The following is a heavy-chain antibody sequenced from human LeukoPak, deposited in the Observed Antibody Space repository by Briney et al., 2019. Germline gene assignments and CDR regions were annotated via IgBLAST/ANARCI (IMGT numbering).Heavy chain of an antibody. Sequence: GGSLRLSCAASGFPFSSYAMSWVRQAPGKGREWVVFIIGGVGRKYYADSVKGRFTISRDNSKNTLYLQMNSLRAEDTAVYYCAKTPLTGDCSSTSCFYYYYGMDVWGQGTTVTVSS. V-gene: IGHV3-23*01. J-gene: IGHJ6*02. D-gene: IGHD2-2*01. CDR3: AKTPLTGDCSSTSCFYYYYGMDV. CDR2: IIGGVGRK. CDR1: GFPFSSYA.